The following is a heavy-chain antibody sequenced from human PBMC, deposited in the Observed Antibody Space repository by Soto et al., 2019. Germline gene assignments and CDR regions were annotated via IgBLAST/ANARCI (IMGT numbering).Heavy chain of an antibody. J-gene: IGHJ3*01. D-gene: IGHD4-4*01. CDR3: ARPAGTTVVNPGTFDF. V-gene: IGHV4-4*02. CDR1: GGSISSSNW. CDR2: ISDSGNR. Sequence: QVPLQESGPGLVKPSGTLSLTCAVSGGSISSSNWWTWVRQPPGKGRERIGEISDSGNRNYTPSLNGRVTISIDKPQNQFPRKLSSVTAADTAVYYCARPAGTTVVNPGTFDFLGQGTMVTVSS.